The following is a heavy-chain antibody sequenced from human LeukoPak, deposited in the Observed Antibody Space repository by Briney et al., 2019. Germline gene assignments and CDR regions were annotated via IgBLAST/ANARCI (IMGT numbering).Heavy chain of an antibody. CDR3: ARVARGDYYYYYMDV. D-gene: IGHD3-10*01. J-gene: IGHJ6*03. CDR1: GFTFSSYG. CDR2: IKQDGSEK. V-gene: IGHV3-7*01. Sequence: GGSLRLSCAASGFTFSSYGMHWVRQAPGKGLEWVANIKQDGSEKYYVDSVEGRFTISRDNAKNTLYLQMNSLRAEDTALYYCARVARGDYYYYYMDVWGKGTTVTVSS.